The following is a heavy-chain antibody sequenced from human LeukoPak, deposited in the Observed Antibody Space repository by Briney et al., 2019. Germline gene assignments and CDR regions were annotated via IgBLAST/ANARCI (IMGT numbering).Heavy chain of an antibody. CDR1: GFTFSNYG. V-gene: IGHV3-23*01. D-gene: IGHD3-22*01. Sequence: GGSLRLSCAASGFTFSNYGLSWVRQAPGKGLAWVSAISGNSGSTYYADSVKGRFTISRDNSKNTLYLQMSSLRAEDTAVYYCARGGIGDTGGYYLFVYWGQGTRVTVSS. J-gene: IGHJ4*02. CDR3: ARGGIGDTGGYYLFVY. CDR2: ISGNSGST.